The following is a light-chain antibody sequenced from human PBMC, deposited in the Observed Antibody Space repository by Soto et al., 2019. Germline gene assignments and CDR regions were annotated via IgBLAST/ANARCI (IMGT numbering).Light chain of an antibody. CDR3: SSYTSSSTLWV. CDR2: DVS. CDR1: SSDVGGYNY. Sequence: QSALTQPRSVSGSPGQSVTISCTGTSSDVGGYNYVSWYQEHPGRAPKLMIYDVSIRPSGVPDRFSGSKSGNTASLTISGLQAEDEADYYCSSYTSSSTLWVFGGGTKLTVL. J-gene: IGLJ3*02. V-gene: IGLV2-11*01.